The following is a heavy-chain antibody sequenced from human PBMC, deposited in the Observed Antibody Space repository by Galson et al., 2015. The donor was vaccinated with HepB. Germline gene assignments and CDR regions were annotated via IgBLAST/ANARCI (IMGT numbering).Heavy chain of an antibody. CDR2: IYSGGST. J-gene: IGHJ4*02. D-gene: IGHD4-17*01. V-gene: IGHV3-53*01. CDR1: GFTVSSNY. Sequence: LRLSCAASGFTVSSNYMSWVRQAPGKGLGWVSVIYSGGSTYYADSVKGRFTISRDNSKNTLYLQMNSLRAEDTAVYYCARMTTVTLFDYWGQGTLVTVSS. CDR3: ARMTTVTLFDY.